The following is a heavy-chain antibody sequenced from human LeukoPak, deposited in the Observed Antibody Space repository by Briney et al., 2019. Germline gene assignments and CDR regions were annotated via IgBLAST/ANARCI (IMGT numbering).Heavy chain of an antibody. V-gene: IGHV3-49*04. CDR3: TRDWFGVAIDY. CDR2: IRNKAYGGTT. Sequence: GGPLRLSCTASGFTFGDYAMSWVRQAPGKGLEWVGFIRNKAYGGTTEYAASVKGRFTISRDDSKSIAYLQVNSLKTEDTAVYYCTRDWFGVAIDYWGQGTLVTVSS. CDR1: GFTFGDYA. J-gene: IGHJ4*02. D-gene: IGHD3-10*01.